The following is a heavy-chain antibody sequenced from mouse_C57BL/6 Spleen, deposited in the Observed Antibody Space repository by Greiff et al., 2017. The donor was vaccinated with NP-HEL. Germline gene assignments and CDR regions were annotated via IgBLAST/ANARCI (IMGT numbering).Heavy chain of an antibody. Sequence: QVQLQQPGAELVMPGASVKLSCKASGYTFTSYWMHWVKQRPGQGLEWIGEIDPSDSYTNYNQKFKGKSTLTVDKSSSTAYMQLSSLTSEDSAVYYGARYTTVVYWYFDVWGTGTTVTVSS. CDR3: ARYTTVVYWYFDV. CDR2: IDPSDSYT. J-gene: IGHJ1*03. V-gene: IGHV1-69*01. CDR1: GYTFTSYW. D-gene: IGHD1-1*01.